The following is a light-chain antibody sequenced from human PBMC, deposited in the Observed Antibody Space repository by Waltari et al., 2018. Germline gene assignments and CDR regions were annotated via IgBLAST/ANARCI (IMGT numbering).Light chain of an antibody. Sequence: EIVLTQSPATLSFFPGERVTLSCRASQSVSRYMAWYQQKPGQAPRLLIYDISNRATGIPARFSGSWSGSDFTLTISSLEPEDFAVYYCHQHNNGPYTFCQGTKLEI. V-gene: IGKV3-11*01. CDR1: QSVSRY. CDR3: HQHNNGPYT. J-gene: IGKJ2*01. CDR2: DIS.